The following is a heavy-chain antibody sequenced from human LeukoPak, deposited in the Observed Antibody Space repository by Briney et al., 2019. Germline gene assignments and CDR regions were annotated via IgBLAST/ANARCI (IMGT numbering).Heavy chain of an antibody. CDR1: GFTFSGSA. V-gene: IGHV3-73*01. Sequence: GGSLRLSCAASGFTFSGSAMHWVRQSSGKGLEWVGRIKSKANSYATAYASSVKGRFTISRDDSKNTAYLQMNSLKTEDTAVYYCARHSIGYCSGGSCYPNMDVWGKGTTVTVSS. J-gene: IGHJ6*03. CDR3: ARHSIGYCSGGSCYPNMDV. CDR2: IKSKANSYAT. D-gene: IGHD2-15*01.